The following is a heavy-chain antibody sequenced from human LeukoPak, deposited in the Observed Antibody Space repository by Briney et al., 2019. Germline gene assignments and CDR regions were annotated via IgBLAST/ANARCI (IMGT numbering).Heavy chain of an antibody. CDR1: GFTFSGQW. CDR2: IKSDGSST. Sequence: TGGSLRLSCAASGFTFSGQWMHWVRQAPGKGLVWVSRIKSDGSSTYYADSVKGRFTISRDNAKNTLYLQMNSLRAEDTAVYYCARSDLFDPWGQGTLVTVSS. J-gene: IGHJ5*02. CDR3: ARSDLFDP. V-gene: IGHV3-74*01.